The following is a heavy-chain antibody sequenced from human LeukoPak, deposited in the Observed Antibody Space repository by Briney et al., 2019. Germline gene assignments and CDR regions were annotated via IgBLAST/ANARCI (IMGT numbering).Heavy chain of an antibody. CDR1: GFTFSSYS. CDR3: ARADTYYGGLPDTIWRGYYFDY. D-gene: IGHD4-23*01. J-gene: IGHJ4*02. CDR2: ISSSSSTI. Sequence: GGSLRLSCAASGFTFSSYSMNWVRQAPGKGLEWVSYISSSSSTIYYADSVKGRFTISRDNAKNSLYLQMNSLRAEDTAVYYCARADTYYGGLPDTIWRGYYFDYWGQGTLVTVSS. V-gene: IGHV3-48*04.